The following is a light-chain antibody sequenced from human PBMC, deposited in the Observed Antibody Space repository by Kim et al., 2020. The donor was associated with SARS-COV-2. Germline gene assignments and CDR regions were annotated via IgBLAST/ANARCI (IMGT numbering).Light chain of an antibody. CDR2: DVS. J-gene: IGLJ1*01. V-gene: IGLV2-11*01. CDR3: CSYAGSPYV. Sequence: QSALTQPRSVSGSPGQSVTISCTGTSSDVGCYNYVSWYQQHPGKAPKLMIYDVSKRPSGVPDRFSGSKSGNTASLTISGLQAEDEADYYCCSYAGSPYVFGTGTKVTVL. CDR1: SSDVGCYNY.